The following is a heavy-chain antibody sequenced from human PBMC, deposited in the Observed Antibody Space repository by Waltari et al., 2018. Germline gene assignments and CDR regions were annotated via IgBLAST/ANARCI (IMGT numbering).Heavy chain of an antibody. CDR1: GFNVSTYY. CDR2: IYTGGSA. CDR3: ARDYQYANDC. V-gene: IGHV3-66*01. J-gene: IGHJ4*02. Sequence: DVPLVESGGRLVQPGGSLSLSCAASGFNVSTYYITWVRQAPGKGLEWFSVIYTGGSAYHADSVKGRFTVSRDISKNTLYLHMDSLRADDTAVYYCARDYQYANDCWGQGTLVTVSS.